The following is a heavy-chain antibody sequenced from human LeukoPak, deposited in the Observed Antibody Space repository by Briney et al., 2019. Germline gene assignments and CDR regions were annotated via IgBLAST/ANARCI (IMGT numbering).Heavy chain of an antibody. Sequence: GGSLRLSCAASGLTYCISRMHWVRQAPGKGLVWVSSINSDGSSTRYADSVKGRFTISRDNAKDTLYLQMNSLRAEDTAVYYGAILPSGSPLHYWGQGTLVTVSS. V-gene: IGHV3-74*01. J-gene: IGHJ4*02. CDR2: INSDGSST. CDR1: GLTYCISR. D-gene: IGHD2/OR15-2a*01. CDR3: AILPSGSPLHY.